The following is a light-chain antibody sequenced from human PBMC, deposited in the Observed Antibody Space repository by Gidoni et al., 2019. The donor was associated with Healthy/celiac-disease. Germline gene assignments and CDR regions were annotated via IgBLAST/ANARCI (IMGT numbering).Light chain of an antibody. CDR2: GAS. CDR1: QSVSSSY. CDR3: KQYGSSPPT. J-gene: IGKJ2*01. Sequence: VLTQSPGTLSLSPGERATLSCRASQSVSSSYLAGYQQKPGQAPRLLIYGASSRATGIPDRFSGSGSGTDFTLTISRLEPEDFAVYYCKQYGSSPPTFGQGTKLEIK. V-gene: IGKV3-20*01.